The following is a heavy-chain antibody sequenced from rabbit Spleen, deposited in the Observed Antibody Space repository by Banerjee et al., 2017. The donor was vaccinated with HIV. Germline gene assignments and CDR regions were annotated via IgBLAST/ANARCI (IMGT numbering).Heavy chain of an antibody. D-gene: IGHD4-1*01. J-gene: IGHJ4*01. Sequence: QEQVVESGGGLVQPGGSLTLSCKASGFDFSNYGVSWVRQAPGKGLEWIGDIYPVFGITNYANGVKGRFTISSDNAQNTVDLQMNSLTPADTATYFCARNANGGWDLWGPGTLVTVS. CDR3: ARNANGGWDL. CDR1: GFDFSNYG. V-gene: IGHV1S47*01. CDR2: IYPVFGIT.